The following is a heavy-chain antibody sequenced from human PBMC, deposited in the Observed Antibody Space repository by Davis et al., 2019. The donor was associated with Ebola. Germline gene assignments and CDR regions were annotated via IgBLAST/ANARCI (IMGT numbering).Heavy chain of an antibody. CDR2: TYYRSKWYN. CDR1: GDSVSSNSAA. D-gene: IGHD3-3*01. Sequence: SQTLSLTCAISGDSVSSNSAAWNWIRQSPSRGLEWLGRTYYRSKWYNDYAVSVKSRITINPDTSKNQFSLKLSSVTAADTAVYYCARGGPRDFWSGPSLYYYYYGMDVWGQGTTVTVSS. V-gene: IGHV6-1*01. CDR3: ARGGPRDFWSGPSLYYYYYGMDV. J-gene: IGHJ6*02.